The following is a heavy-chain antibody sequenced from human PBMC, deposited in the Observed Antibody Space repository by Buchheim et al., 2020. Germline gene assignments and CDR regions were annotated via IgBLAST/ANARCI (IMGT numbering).Heavy chain of an antibody. D-gene: IGHD3-22*01. CDR3: ARNYDSSCLRFDP. V-gene: IGHV4-30-2*01. J-gene: IGHJ5*02. CDR2: IDHSVRP. Sequence: QLQLQESGSGLVKPSQTLSLTCAVSGGSISSGGYSWSWIRQPPGKGLGWIGYIDHSVRPYYNPSLKGRFTLPVDTSKNQFSLQLSSVTAADTAVYYCARNYDSSCLRFDPWGQGTL. CDR1: GGSISSGGYS.